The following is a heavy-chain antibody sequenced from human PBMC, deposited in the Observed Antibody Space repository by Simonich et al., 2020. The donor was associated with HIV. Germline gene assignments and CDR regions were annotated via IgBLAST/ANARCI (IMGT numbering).Heavy chain of an antibody. Sequence: QVQLQQWGAGLLKPSETLSLTCAVYGGSFSCYYWSWIRQPPGKGLEWIGEIKHSGSTNYNPSLKSRVTISVDTSKNQFSLKLSSVTAADTAVYYCARGFYQRLYYFDYWGQGTLVTVSS. CDR3: ARGFYQRLYYFDY. D-gene: IGHD2-2*01. J-gene: IGHJ4*02. CDR2: IKHSGST. V-gene: IGHV4-34*01. CDR1: GGSFSCYY.